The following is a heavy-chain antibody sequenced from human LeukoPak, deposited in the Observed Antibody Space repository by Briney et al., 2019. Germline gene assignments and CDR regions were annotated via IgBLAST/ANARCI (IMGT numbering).Heavy chain of an antibody. CDR1: GYSFTSYW. J-gene: IGHJ6*02. CDR2: IDPSDSYT. CDR3: ARPLCGGSCYSGYYGMDV. V-gene: IGHV5-10-1*01. D-gene: IGHD2-15*01. Sequence: GESLKISCKGSGYSFTSYWISWVRQMPGKGLEWMGRIDPSDSYTNYSPSFQGHVTISADKSISTAYLQWSSLKGSAAAMNDCARPLCGGSCYSGYYGMDVWGQGTTVTVSS.